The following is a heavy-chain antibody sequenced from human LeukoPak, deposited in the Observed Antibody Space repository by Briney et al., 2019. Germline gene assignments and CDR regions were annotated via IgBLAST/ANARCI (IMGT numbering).Heavy chain of an antibody. J-gene: IGHJ3*02. CDR3: ARVGRSDAFDI. Sequence: GGSLRLSCAASEFTFSSYGMHWVRQAPGKGLEWVAVIWYDGSNKYYADSVKGRFTISRDNSKNTLYLQMNSLRAEDTAVYYCARVGRSDAFDIWGQGTMVTVSS. CDR1: EFTFSSYG. CDR2: IWYDGSNK. V-gene: IGHV3-33*01.